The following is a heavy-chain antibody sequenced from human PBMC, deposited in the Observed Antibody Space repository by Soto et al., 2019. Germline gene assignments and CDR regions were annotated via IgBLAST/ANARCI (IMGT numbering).Heavy chain of an antibody. Sequence: QVQLDQSGAEVKKPGSSVKLSCKASGGTFSNSAISWVRQAPGQGLEWVGGIMPVFRTPDYAQKFQGRVTMTADESTTTAYMELSGLKPADTAVYYCAGDKARLQLGGNYYYMLDVWGQGTTVTVSS. J-gene: IGHJ6*02. D-gene: IGHD2-15*01. CDR3: AGDKARLQLGGNYYYMLDV. CDR1: GGTFSNSA. V-gene: IGHV1-69*12. CDR2: IMPVFRTP.